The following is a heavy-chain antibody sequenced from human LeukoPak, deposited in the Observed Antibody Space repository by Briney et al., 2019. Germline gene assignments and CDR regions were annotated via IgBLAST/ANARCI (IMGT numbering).Heavy chain of an antibody. J-gene: IGHJ4*02. CDR2: IYTSGST. D-gene: IGHD3-22*01. CDR3: ASSGYYDSSVRDY. CDR1: GGSISSYY. Sequence: SETLSLTCTVSGGSISSYYWSWIRQPAGKGLEWIGRIYTSGSTSYNPSLKSRVTISVDKSKNQFSLKLSSVTAADTAVYYCASSGYYDSSVRDYWGQGTLVTVSS. V-gene: IGHV4-4*07.